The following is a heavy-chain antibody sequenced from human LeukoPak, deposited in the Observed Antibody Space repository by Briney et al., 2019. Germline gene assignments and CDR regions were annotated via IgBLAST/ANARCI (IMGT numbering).Heavy chain of an antibody. V-gene: IGHV4-38-2*01. J-gene: IGHJ4*02. D-gene: IGHD3-22*01. CDR3: IVYDYYDSSGLDY. CDR1: GYSISSGYY. Sequence: SETLSLTCAVSGYSISSGYYWGWIRQPPGKGLEWIGSIYHSGSTYYNPSLKIRVTISVDTSKNQFSLKLSSVTAADTAVYYCIVYDYYDSSGLDYWGQGTLVTVSS. CDR2: IYHSGST.